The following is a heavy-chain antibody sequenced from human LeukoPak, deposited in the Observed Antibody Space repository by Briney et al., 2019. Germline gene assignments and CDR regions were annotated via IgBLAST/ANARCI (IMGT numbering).Heavy chain of an antibody. Sequence: GASVKVSCKASGYTFTSYYVHWVRQAPGQGLEWMGIINPSGGSTSYAQKFQGRVTMTRDTSTSTVYMELSSLRSEDTAVYYCARDFTTVTKSPYYYYGMDVWGQGTTVTVSS. V-gene: IGHV1-46*01. CDR1: GYTFTSYY. CDR3: ARDFTTVTKSPYYYYGMDV. CDR2: INPSGGST. J-gene: IGHJ6*02. D-gene: IGHD4-17*01.